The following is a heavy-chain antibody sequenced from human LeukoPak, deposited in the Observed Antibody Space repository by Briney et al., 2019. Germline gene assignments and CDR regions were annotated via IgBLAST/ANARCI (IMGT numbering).Heavy chain of an antibody. CDR3: ARVGRGYCSSTSCSPADP. V-gene: IGHV1-2*02. CDR2: INPNSGGT. D-gene: IGHD2-2*01. J-gene: IGHJ5*02. Sequence: ASVKVSCKASGYTFTGYYMHWVRQAPGQGLEWMGWINPNSGGTNYAQKFQGRVTMTRDTSISTAYMELSRLRSDDTAVYYCARVGRGYCSSTSCSPADPWGQGTLVTVSS. CDR1: GYTFTGYY.